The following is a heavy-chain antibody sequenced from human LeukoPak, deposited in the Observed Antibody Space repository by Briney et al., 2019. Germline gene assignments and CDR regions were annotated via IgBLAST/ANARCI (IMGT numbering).Heavy chain of an antibody. Sequence: SETLSLACTVSGGSISSYYWSWIRQPPGKGLEWIGYIYYSGSTNYNPSLKSRVTISVDTSKNQFSLKLSSVTAADTAVYYCARRVVRGPYNWFDPWGQGALVTVSS. J-gene: IGHJ5*02. CDR2: IYYSGST. CDR3: ARRVVRGPYNWFDP. V-gene: IGHV4-59*08. CDR1: GGSISSYY. D-gene: IGHD3-10*01.